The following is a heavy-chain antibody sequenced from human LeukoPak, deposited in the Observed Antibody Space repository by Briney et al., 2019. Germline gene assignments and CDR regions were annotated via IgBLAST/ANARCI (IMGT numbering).Heavy chain of an antibody. V-gene: IGHV3-30*04. D-gene: IGHD1-1*01. Sequence: GGSLRLSCAASGFTFSSYAMHWVRQAPGKGLEWVAVISYDGSNKYYADSVKGRFTISRDNSKNTLYLQMNSLRAEDTAVYYCASKLERLDYWGQGTLVTVSS. CDR3: ASKLERLDY. CDR1: GFTFSSYA. CDR2: ISYDGSNK. J-gene: IGHJ4*02.